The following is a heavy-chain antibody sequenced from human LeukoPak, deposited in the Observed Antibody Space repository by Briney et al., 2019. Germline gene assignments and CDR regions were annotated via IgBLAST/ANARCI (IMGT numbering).Heavy chain of an antibody. V-gene: IGHV1-8*01. CDR1: GYTFTSYD. Sequence: ASVKVSSKASGYTFTSYDINWVRQATGQGLEWMGWMNPNSGNTGYAQKFQGRVTMTRNTSISTAYMELSSLRSEDTAVYYCARGRRAVRGVIIQVFDYWGQGTLVTVSS. J-gene: IGHJ4*02. CDR3: ARGRRAVRGVIIQVFDY. CDR2: MNPNSGNT. D-gene: IGHD3-10*01.